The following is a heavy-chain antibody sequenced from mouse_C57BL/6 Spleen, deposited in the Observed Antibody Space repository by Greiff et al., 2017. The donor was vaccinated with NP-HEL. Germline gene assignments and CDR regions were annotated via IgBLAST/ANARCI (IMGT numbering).Heavy chain of an antibody. Sequence: DVQLQESGPGLVKPSQSLSLTCSVTGYSITSGYYWNWIRQFPGNKLEWMGYISYDGSNNYNPSLKNRISITRDTSKNQFFLKLNSVTTEDTATYYCARDRKFYYFDYWGQGTTLTVSS. CDR3: ARDRKFYYFDY. CDR1: GYSITSGYY. V-gene: IGHV3-6*01. CDR2: ISYDGSN. J-gene: IGHJ2*01.